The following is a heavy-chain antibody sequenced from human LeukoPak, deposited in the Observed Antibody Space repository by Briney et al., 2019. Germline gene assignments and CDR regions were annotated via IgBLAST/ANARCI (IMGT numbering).Heavy chain of an antibody. D-gene: IGHD3-22*01. V-gene: IGHV3-23*01. CDR1: GFSFSSYG. CDR3: AVDWYDSSGYGTFDY. CDR2: ITGSGGNT. Sequence: GGSLRLSCAASGFSFSSYGMSWVRQGPGKGLEWVSTITGSGGNTDYANSVKGRFTISRDNSKNTLYLQMHSLRAEDTAVYYCAVDWYDSSGYGTFDYWGQGTLVTVSS. J-gene: IGHJ4*02.